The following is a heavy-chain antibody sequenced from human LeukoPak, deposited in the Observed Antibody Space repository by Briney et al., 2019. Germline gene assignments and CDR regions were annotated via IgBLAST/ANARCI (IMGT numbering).Heavy chain of an antibody. CDR2: IRYDGSNK. V-gene: IGHV3-30*02. J-gene: IGHJ4*02. CDR3: AKEGSSGSYKDY. CDR1: GFTFSSYG. Sequence: PGGSLRLSCAASGFTFSSYGMHWVRQAPGKGLEWVAFIRYDGSNKYYADSVKGRFTISRDNAKNSLYLQMNSLRAEDTAVYHCAKEGSSGSYKDYWGQGTLVTVSS. D-gene: IGHD1-26*01.